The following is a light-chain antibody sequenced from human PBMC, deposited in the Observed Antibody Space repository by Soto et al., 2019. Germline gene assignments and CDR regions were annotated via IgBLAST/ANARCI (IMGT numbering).Light chain of an antibody. CDR3: QQYGSSPFT. Sequence: EVVLTQSPVTLSLSPGERATLSCRASQSASSPYLAWYQQKPGQPPRLLIYGASSRATDIPDRFIGSGSGTEFTLTIARLAPEDFAMYYCQQYGSSPFTFGPGTKVDI. J-gene: IGKJ3*01. CDR2: GAS. CDR1: QSASSPY. V-gene: IGKV3-20*01.